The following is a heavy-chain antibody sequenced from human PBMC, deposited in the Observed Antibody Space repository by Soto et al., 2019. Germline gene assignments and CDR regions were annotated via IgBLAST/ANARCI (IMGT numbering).Heavy chain of an antibody. J-gene: IGHJ6*02. CDR1: GFTFSSYG. Sequence: HPGGSLRLSCAASGFTFSSYGMHWVRQAPGKGLEWVAVISYDGSNKYYADSVKGRFTISRDNSKNTLYLQMNSLRAEDTAVYYCAKDLERSCTNGVCYAEGYYYYGMDVWGQGTTVTVSS. D-gene: IGHD2-8*01. CDR2: ISYDGSNK. V-gene: IGHV3-30*18. CDR3: AKDLERSCTNGVCYAEGYYYYGMDV.